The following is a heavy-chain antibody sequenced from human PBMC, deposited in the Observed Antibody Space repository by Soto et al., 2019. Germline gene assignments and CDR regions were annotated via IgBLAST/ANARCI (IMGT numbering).Heavy chain of an antibody. D-gene: IGHD2-15*01. V-gene: IGHV4-39*01. Sequence: SETLSLTCTVSGGSIYRSGYYWGWIRQPPGRGLEWIGNIDYNGVAYSNPSLKSRVTISRDTSKNQFSLKLTSVTAADTALYYCGKVLVGATGHTDSDSWGPGTLVTVSS. CDR3: GKVLVGATGHTDSDS. CDR2: IDYNGVA. J-gene: IGHJ4*02. CDR1: GGSIYRSGYY.